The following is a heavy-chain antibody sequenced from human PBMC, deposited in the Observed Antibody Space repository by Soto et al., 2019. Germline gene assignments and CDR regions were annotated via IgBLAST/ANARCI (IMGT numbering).Heavy chain of an antibody. CDR1: GYSFTRYW. Sequence: GESLKISCKGSGYSFTRYWISWVRQMPGKGLEWMGRIDPSDSYTNYSPSFQGHVTISADKSISTAYLQWSSLKASDTAMYYCARRTIAASLSDYYYYGMDVWGQVPSFTVS. V-gene: IGHV5-10-1*01. CDR3: ARRTIAASLSDYYYYGMDV. D-gene: IGHD6-6*01. J-gene: IGHJ6*02. CDR2: IDPSDSYT.